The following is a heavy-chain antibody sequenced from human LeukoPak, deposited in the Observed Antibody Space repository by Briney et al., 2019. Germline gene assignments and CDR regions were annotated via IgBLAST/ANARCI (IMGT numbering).Heavy chain of an antibody. D-gene: IGHD3-3*02. Sequence: GGSLRLSCAASGFTFSDYYMSWIRQAPGKGLEWVSYISSSGSTIYYADSVRGRFTISSDNAKNSLYLQMNSLRAEDTVVYYCSRVSPYYYYYMDVWGKGTTVTVSS. V-gene: IGHV3-11*01. CDR1: GFTFSDYY. CDR2: ISSSGSTI. J-gene: IGHJ6*03. CDR3: SRVSPYYYYYMDV.